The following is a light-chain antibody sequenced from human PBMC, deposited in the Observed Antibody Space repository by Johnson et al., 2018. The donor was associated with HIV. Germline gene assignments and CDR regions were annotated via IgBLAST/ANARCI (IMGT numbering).Light chain of an antibody. V-gene: IGLV1-51*02. CDR1: SSNIGNNY. CDR2: ENN. Sequence: QSMLTQPPSVSAAPGQKVTISCSGSSSNIGNNYVSWYQQLPGTAPKLLIYENNKRPSGIPDRFSGSKSGTSATLGITGLQTGDEADYYCGTWDSSLSAYVLGTGTEVTVL. CDR3: GTWDSSLSAYV. J-gene: IGLJ1*01.